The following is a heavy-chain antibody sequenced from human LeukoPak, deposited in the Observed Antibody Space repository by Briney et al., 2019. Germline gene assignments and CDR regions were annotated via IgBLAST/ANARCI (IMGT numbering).Heavy chain of an antibody. Sequence: ASVKVSCKASGYTLTSYGISWVRQAPGQGLEWMGRISAYNGNTNYAQKLQGRVTMTTDTSTNTAYMELRSLRSDDTAVYYCARSFVEQWLPQGSYYYYYYMDVWGKGTTVTVSS. J-gene: IGHJ6*03. D-gene: IGHD6-19*01. CDR1: GYTLTSYG. V-gene: IGHV1-18*01. CDR2: ISAYNGNT. CDR3: ARSFVEQWLPQGSYYYYYYMDV.